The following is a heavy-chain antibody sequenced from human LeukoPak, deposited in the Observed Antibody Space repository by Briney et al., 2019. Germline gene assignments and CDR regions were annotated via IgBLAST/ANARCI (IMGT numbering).Heavy chain of an antibody. CDR3: AKGSAVIPKGYFDY. CDR1: GFNIDEYG. V-gene: IGHV3-9*01. Sequence: GRSLRLSCAASGFNIDEYGMHWVRQAPGKGLEWVSGISWNSGSEGYADSVKGRFTISRDNAKNSLYLQMNSLRAEDAALYYCAKGSAVIPKGYFDYWGQGTLVTVSS. J-gene: IGHJ4*03. CDR2: ISWNSGSE. D-gene: IGHD2-21*01.